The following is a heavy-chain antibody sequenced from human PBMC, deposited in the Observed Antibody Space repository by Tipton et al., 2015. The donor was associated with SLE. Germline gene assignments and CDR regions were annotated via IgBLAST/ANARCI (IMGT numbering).Heavy chain of an antibody. Sequence: SLRLSCAASGFTFSRHWMHWVRQAPGKGLELVGFIRSKANGGTTQLAASVKGRFTISREDSKSIAYLQMNSLKTEDTAIYYCTRLFRDSGSYQAFDYWGQGTLVTVSS. D-gene: IGHD1-26*01. CDR3: TRLFRDSGSYQAFDY. V-gene: IGHV3-49*04. CDR2: IRSKANGGTT. J-gene: IGHJ4*02. CDR1: GFTFSRHW.